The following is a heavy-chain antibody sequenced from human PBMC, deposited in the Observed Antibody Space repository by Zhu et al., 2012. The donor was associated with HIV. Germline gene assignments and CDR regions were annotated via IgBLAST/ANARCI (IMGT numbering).Heavy chain of an antibody. CDR3: ARHQAQDYIFDY. V-gene: IGHV4-39*07. J-gene: IGHJ4*02. CDR1: GGSISSSSYY. Sequence: QVQLQESGPGLVKPSETLSLTCTVSGGSISSSSYYWGWIRQPPGKGLEWIGSIYYSGSTYYNPSLKSRVTISVDTSKNQFSLKLSSVTAADTAVYYCARHQAQDYIFDYWGQGTLVTVSS. D-gene: IGHD4-11*01. CDR2: IYYSGST.